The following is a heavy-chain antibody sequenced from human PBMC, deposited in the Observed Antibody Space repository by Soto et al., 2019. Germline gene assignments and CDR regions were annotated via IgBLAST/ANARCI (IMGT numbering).Heavy chain of an antibody. D-gene: IGHD6-6*01. CDR2: IYYSGST. CDR3: ARELEKYSSSPGYYFDY. Sequence: SETLSLTCTVSGGSISSGGYYWSWIRQHPGKGLEWIGYIYYSGSTYYNPSLKSRVTISVDTSKNQFSLKLSSVTAADTAVYYCARELEKYSSSPGYYFDYWGQGTLVTVSS. J-gene: IGHJ4*02. V-gene: IGHV4-31*03. CDR1: GGSISSGGYY.